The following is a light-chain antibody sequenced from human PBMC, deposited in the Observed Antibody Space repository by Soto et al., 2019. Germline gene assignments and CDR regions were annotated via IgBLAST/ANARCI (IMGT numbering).Light chain of an antibody. Sequence: QSALTQPASVSGSPGQSITISCTGTSSDVGGYNHVSWYQQFPGKAPKLMIYEVNNRPSGVSDRFSGSKSGNTASLTISGLQSEDESDYYCSSFTSSNTWIFGGGTKVTVL. V-gene: IGLV2-14*01. CDR2: EVN. J-gene: IGLJ2*01. CDR3: SSFTSSNTWI. CDR1: SSDVGGYNH.